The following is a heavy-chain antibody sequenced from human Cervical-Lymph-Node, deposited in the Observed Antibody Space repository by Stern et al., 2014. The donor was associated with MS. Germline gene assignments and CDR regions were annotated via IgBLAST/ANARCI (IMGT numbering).Heavy chain of an antibody. D-gene: IGHD3-3*01. J-gene: IGHJ6*02. V-gene: IGHV1-24*01. Sequence: QVKLVESGAEVKKPGASVKVSCKGSGYTLTELSMHWVRQAPGKGLEWMGGFDPEDGETIYAQKFQGRVTMTEDTSTDTAYMELSSLRSEDTAVYYCATDRDDFRSGYSAPTKGYGLDVWGQGTTVTVTS. CDR3: ATDRDDFRSGYSAPTKGYGLDV. CDR2: FDPEDGET. CDR1: GYTLTELS.